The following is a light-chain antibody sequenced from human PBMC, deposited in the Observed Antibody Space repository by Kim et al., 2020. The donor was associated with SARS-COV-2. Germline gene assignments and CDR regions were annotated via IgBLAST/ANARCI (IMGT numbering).Light chain of an antibody. CDR1: QTIKTY. V-gene: IGKV1-39*01. CDR2: GAS. CDR3: QQTYST. Sequence: DIQMTQSPSSLSASVGDRVTITCRASQTIKTYLNWYQQKPGKAPKLLIYGASNLQSGVPTRFSGGGSGTEFTLTISSLQPEDSATYYCQQTYSTFGQGTKLEI. J-gene: IGKJ2*01.